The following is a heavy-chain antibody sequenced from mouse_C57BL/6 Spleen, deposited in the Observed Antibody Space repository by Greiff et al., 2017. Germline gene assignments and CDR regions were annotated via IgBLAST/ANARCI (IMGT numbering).Heavy chain of an antibody. V-gene: IGHV5-4*03. J-gene: IGHJ4*01. CDR3: ARAYSNWDYYAMDY. D-gene: IGHD2-5*01. CDR2: ISDGGSYT. Sequence: EVKVEESGGGLVKPGGSLKLPCAASGFTFSSYAMSWVRQTPEKRLEWVATISDGGSYTYYPDNVKGRFTISRDNAKNNLYLQMSHLKSEDTAMYYCARAYSNWDYYAMDYWGQGTSVTVSS. CDR1: GFTFSSYA.